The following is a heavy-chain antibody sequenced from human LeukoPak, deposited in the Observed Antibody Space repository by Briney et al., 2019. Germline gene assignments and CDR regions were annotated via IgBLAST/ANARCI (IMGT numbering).Heavy chain of an antibody. D-gene: IGHD2/OR15-2a*01. CDR2: IKSKTDGGTT. J-gene: IGHJ6*03. CDR1: GFTFSNAW. Sequence: GGSLRLSCAASGFTFSNAWMSWVRQAPGKGLEWVGRIKSKTDGGTTDYAAPVKGRFTISRDDSKNTLYLQMNSLKTEDTAVYYCTTDYFRVTYYYYYCMDVWGKGTTVTVSS. CDR3: TTDYFRVTYYYYYCMDV. V-gene: IGHV3-15*01.